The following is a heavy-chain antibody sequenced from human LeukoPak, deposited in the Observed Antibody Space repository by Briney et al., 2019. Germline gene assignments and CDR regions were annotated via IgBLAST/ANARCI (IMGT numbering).Heavy chain of an antibody. V-gene: IGHV3-21*01. CDR3: ARGLAAPRYYYYMDV. CDR2: ISSSSSYI. Sequence: GGSLRLSCAASGFTFSSYSMNWVRQAPGKGLEWVSSISSSSSYIYYADSVKGRFTISRDNAKNSLYLQMNSLRAEDTAVYYCARGLAAPRYYYYMDVWGKGTTVTVSS. J-gene: IGHJ6*03. CDR1: GFTFSSYS. D-gene: IGHD6-13*01.